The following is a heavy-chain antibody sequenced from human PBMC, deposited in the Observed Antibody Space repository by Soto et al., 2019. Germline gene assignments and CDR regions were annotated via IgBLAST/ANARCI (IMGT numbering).Heavy chain of an antibody. Sequence: ASVKVSCKASGYTFTSYGISWVRQAPGQGLEWMGWISAYNGNTNYAQKLQGRVTMTTDTSTSTAYMELRSLRSDDTAVYYCARDTSAAGTEDLDYWGQGTLVTVSS. CDR3: ARDTSAAGTEDLDY. CDR2: ISAYNGNT. D-gene: IGHD6-13*01. V-gene: IGHV1-18*01. CDR1: GYTFTSYG. J-gene: IGHJ4*02.